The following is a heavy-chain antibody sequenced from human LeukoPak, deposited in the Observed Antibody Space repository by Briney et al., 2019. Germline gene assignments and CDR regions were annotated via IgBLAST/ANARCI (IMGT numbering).Heavy chain of an antibody. CDR1: GFTFTNAW. Sequence: GGSLRLSCAASGFTFTNAWMSWVRQAPGKGLEWVGRINSKTDGETTDYAAPVKGRFTISRDDSKNTLYLQMNSLKTEDTAVYYCTTGVFDVETSYYYGMDVWGQGTTVIVSS. D-gene: IGHD3-3*01. V-gene: IGHV3-15*01. CDR2: INSKTDGETT. CDR3: TTGVFDVETSYYYGMDV. J-gene: IGHJ6*02.